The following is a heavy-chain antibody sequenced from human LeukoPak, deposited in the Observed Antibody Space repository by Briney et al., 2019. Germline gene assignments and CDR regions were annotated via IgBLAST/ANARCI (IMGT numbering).Heavy chain of an antibody. Sequence: GGSLRLSWAASGFTFSSSAMSWVRQAPGKGLEWVSATSTSGGSAYYADSVKGRFTISRDNSKNTLYLQMDSLRADDTAVYYCARYSGSYYYPPAWDLWGQGTLVTVSS. CDR1: GFTFSSSA. D-gene: IGHD1-26*01. V-gene: IGHV3-23*01. CDR2: TSTSGGSA. CDR3: ARYSGSYYYPPAWDL. J-gene: IGHJ4*02.